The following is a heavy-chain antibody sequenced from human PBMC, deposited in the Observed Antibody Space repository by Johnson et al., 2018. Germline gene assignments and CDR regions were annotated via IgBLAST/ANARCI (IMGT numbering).Heavy chain of an antibody. D-gene: IGHD2-15*01. Sequence: VQLVQSGAEVKKPGESXKISCKGSGYSFTSYWIGWVRQMPGKGLEWMGIIYPGDSDTRYRPSFQGQVTLPADKSIRPAYLPRSSLKAPDTAMYYCARLNGSAEYFQHWGQGTLVTVSS. V-gene: IGHV5-51*01. CDR2: IYPGDSDT. CDR1: GYSFTSYW. J-gene: IGHJ1*01. CDR3: ARLNGSAEYFQH.